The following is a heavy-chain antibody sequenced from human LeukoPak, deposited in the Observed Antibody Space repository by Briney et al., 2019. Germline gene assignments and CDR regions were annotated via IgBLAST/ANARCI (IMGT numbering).Heavy chain of an antibody. Sequence: GASVKVSCKASGYTFTGYYMHWVRQAPGQGLEWMGWINPNSGGTNYAQKFQGRVTMTRDTSISTAYMELSRLRSEDTAVYYCARSPGFWSGYSDYWGQGTLVTVSS. CDR2: INPNSGGT. D-gene: IGHD3-3*01. CDR1: GYTFTGYY. V-gene: IGHV1-2*02. J-gene: IGHJ4*02. CDR3: ARSPGFWSGYSDY.